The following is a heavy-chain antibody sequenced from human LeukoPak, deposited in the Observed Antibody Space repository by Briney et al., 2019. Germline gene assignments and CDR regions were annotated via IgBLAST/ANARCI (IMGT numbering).Heavy chain of an antibody. CDR2: IYHSGST. CDR1: GYSMSSGYY. D-gene: IGHD5-12*01. CDR3: ARVSGYDWESSYDY. J-gene: IGHJ4*02. Sequence: SETLSLTCTVSGYSMSSGYYWGWIRQPPGKGLEWVGSIYHSGSTNYNPSLKSRVTISVDTSKNQFSLKLSSVTAADTAVYYCARVSGYDWESSYDYWGQGTLVTVSS. V-gene: IGHV4-38-2*02.